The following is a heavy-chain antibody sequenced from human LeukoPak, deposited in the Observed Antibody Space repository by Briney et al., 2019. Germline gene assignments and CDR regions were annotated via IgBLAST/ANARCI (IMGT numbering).Heavy chain of an antibody. Sequence: ASVKVSCKASGYTFTDYEMHWVRQAPGQGLEWMGWINPNSGGTNYAQKFQGRVTMTRDTSISTAYMELSRLRSDDTAVYYCARAGYGYSYGYLRAFDIWGQGTMVTVSS. CDR2: INPNSGGT. D-gene: IGHD5-18*01. CDR1: GYTFTDYE. CDR3: ARAGYGYSYGYLRAFDI. V-gene: IGHV1-2*02. J-gene: IGHJ3*02.